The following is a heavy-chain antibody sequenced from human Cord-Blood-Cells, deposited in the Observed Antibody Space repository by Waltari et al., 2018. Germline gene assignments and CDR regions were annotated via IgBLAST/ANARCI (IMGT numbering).Heavy chain of an antibody. CDR3: ASGKRKYAFDI. D-gene: IGHD1-1*01. Sequence: QVQLVQPGAEVQKPGASVKVSCKASGYPSTGHHTDRVGQAPGKGLEWMGWINPNSGGTNYAQKFQGRVTMTRDTSISTAYMELSRLRSDDTAVYYCASGKRKYAFDIWGQGTMVTVSS. J-gene: IGHJ3*02. CDR1: GYPSTGHH. CDR2: INPNSGGT. V-gene: IGHV1-2*02.